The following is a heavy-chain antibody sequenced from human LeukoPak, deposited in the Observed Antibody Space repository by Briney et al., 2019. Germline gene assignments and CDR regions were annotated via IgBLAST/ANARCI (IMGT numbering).Heavy chain of an antibody. CDR1: RYTFTGYY. V-gene: IGHV1-2*02. Sequence: SSVKVSCKASRYTFTGYYIHWVRQAPGQRLEWMGWINPNSGGTSYAQKFQGRVTMTRHTSISTAYTELSRLRSDDTAVYCCARVYSSSSYGYWGQGTLVTVSS. CDR2: INPNSGGT. J-gene: IGHJ4*02. D-gene: IGHD6-6*01. CDR3: ARVYSSSSYGY.